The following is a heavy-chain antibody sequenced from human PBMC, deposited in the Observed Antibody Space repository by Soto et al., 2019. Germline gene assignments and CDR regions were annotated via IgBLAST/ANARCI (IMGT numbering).Heavy chain of an antibody. CDR3: ARSTYCSSTSCSPLPFDP. CDR1: GFTFSSYA. D-gene: IGHD2-2*01. Sequence: GGSLRLSCAASGFTFSSYAMHWVRQAPGKGLEWVAVISYDGSNKYYADSVKGRFTISRDNSKNTLYLQMNSLRVEDTAVYYCARSTYCSSTSCSPLPFDPWGQGTLVTVSS. J-gene: IGHJ5*02. CDR2: ISYDGSNK. V-gene: IGHV3-30-3*01.